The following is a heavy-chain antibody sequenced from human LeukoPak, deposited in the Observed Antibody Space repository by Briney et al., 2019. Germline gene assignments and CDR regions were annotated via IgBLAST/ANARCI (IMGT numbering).Heavy chain of an antibody. CDR3: AISGYSSGWTGDY. Sequence: SVKVSCKASGGTFSSYAISWVRQAPGQGLEWMGGIIPIFGTANYAQKFQGRVTITADESTSTAYMELSSLRSEDTAVYYCAISGYSSGWTGDYWGQGTPVTVSS. V-gene: IGHV1-69*13. CDR1: GGTFSSYA. D-gene: IGHD6-19*01. CDR2: IIPIFGTA. J-gene: IGHJ4*02.